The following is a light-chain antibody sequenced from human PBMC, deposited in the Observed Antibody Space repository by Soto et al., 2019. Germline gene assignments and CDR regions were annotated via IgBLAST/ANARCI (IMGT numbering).Light chain of an antibody. J-gene: IGLJ1*01. CDR3: CSYAGNYLYV. V-gene: IGLV2-11*01. CDR1: STDVGGYNY. Sequence: QSALTQPRSVSGSPGQSVTISCTGTSTDVGGYNYVSWYQQHPGKAPKLIIYHVVKRPSGVPDHFSGSKSGNTASLTISGFQAEDEADYYCCSYAGNYLYVFGTGTKLTVL. CDR2: HVV.